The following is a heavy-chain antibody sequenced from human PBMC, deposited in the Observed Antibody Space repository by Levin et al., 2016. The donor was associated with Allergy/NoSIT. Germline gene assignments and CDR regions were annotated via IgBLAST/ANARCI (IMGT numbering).Heavy chain of an antibody. CDR2: ISYSGTT. V-gene: IGHV4-59*01. D-gene: IGHD3-22*01. CDR1: GGSLYGYY. CDR3: ARELRDSSGYFLNDFYMDV. Sequence: SETLSLTCTVSGGSLYGYYWSWIRLPPGKGLEWIGSISYSGTTTYNPSLKGRVTISVDKSNNQFSLNLNSVTATDTAVYFCARELRDSSGYFLNDFYMDVWGQGTTVTVSS. J-gene: IGHJ6*02.